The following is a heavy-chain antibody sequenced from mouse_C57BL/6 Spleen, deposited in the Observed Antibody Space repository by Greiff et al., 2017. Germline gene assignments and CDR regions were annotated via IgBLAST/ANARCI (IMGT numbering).Heavy chain of an antibody. J-gene: IGHJ3*01. Sequence: VQLQQSGAELVRPGTSVKVSCKASGYAFTNYLIEWVKQRPGQGLEWIGVINPGSGGTNYNEKFKGKATLTADKSSSTAYMQLSSLTSEDSAVYFCARFGDGYYGGFAYWGQGTLVTVSA. V-gene: IGHV1-54*01. CDR2: INPGSGGT. CDR3: ARFGDGYYGGFAY. D-gene: IGHD2-3*01. CDR1: GYAFTNYL.